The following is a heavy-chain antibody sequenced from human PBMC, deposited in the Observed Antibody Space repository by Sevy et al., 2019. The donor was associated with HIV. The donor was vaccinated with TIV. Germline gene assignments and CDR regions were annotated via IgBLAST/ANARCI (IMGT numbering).Heavy chain of an antibody. CDR2: MNPDSGKR. CDR3: ARADLDSSTFFYYYGMDV. CDR1: GYTFTSYD. Sequence: GSVKVSCKTSGYTFTSYDINWVRQATGQGLEWMGWMNPDSGKRGYAQKFQGRVTMTTNTSISTAYMELRSLRSEDSAVYYCARADLDSSTFFYYYGMDVWGQGTTVTVSS. J-gene: IGHJ6*02. V-gene: IGHV1-8*01. D-gene: IGHD6-13*01.